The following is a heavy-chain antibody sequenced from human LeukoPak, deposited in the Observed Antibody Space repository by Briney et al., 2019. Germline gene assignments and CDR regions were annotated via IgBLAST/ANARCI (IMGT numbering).Heavy chain of an antibody. D-gene: IGHD6-25*01. V-gene: IGHV3-23*01. CDR1: GFIFSRDV. Sequence: PGGSLRLSCGASGFIFSRDVMSWVRQAPGKGLEWVSAVTDSGASTYYADSVKGRFTISRDNSKNTLYLQMNSLRVEDTAVYYCAKGLAASRPYYFDYWGQGTLVTVSS. CDR3: AKGLAASRPYYFDY. J-gene: IGHJ4*02. CDR2: VTDSGAST.